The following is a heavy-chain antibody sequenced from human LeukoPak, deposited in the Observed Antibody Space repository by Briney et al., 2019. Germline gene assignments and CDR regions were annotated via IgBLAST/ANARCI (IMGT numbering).Heavy chain of an antibody. D-gene: IGHD3-10*01. Sequence: GGSLRLSCAASGFTFSSYAMSWVRQAPGKGLEWVSGISSNGASTYYVDSVKGRFTISRDNSKNTLYLQMNSLRAEDTAVYYCAKDRGSGVYFDYWGQGTLVTVSS. CDR3: AKDRGSGVYFDY. V-gene: IGHV3-23*01. J-gene: IGHJ4*02. CDR2: ISSNGAST. CDR1: GFTFSSYA.